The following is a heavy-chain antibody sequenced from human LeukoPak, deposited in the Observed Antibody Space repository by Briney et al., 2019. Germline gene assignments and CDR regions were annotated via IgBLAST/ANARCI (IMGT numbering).Heavy chain of an antibody. CDR3: ARRPPRSRGGWFDP. CDR1: GGSISSSSYY. J-gene: IGHJ5*02. V-gene: IGHV4-39*07. CDR2: IYYSGST. D-gene: IGHD3-16*01. Sequence: SETLSLTCTVSGGSISSSSYYWGWIRQPPGKGLEWIGSIYYSGSTYYNPSLKSRVTISVDTSKNQFSLKLSSVTAADTAVYYCARRPPRSRGGWFDPWGQGTLVTVSS.